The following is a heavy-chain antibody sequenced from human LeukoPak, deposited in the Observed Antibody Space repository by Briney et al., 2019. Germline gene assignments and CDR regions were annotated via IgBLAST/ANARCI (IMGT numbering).Heavy chain of an antibody. D-gene: IGHD3-10*01. J-gene: IGHJ4*02. V-gene: IGHV4-38-2*02. Sequence: SETLSLTCTVSGGSLSSYYWTWIRQPPGKGLEWIGSIYHSGSTYYNPSLKSRVTISVDTSKNQFSLKLSSVTAADTAVYYCARVVRWFGELSYCDYWGQGTLVTVSS. CDR3: ARVVRWFGELSYCDY. CDR2: IYHSGST. CDR1: GGSLSSYY.